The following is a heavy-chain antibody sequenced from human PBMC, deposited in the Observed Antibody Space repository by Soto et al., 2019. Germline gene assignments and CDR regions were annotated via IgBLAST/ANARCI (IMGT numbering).Heavy chain of an antibody. D-gene: IGHD2-21*02. V-gene: IGHV1-69*02. J-gene: IGHJ4*02. CDR1: GGTFSSYT. Sequence: QVQLVQSGAEVKKPGSSVKVSCKASGGTFSSYTISWVRQAPGQGLEWRGVIIPILGLETYAQKFQGRVTITADKSTSTAYMELSRLRSEDTAVYYCARSPEPYCGGDCDKPNLDYWGQGTLVTVSS. CDR2: IIPILGLE. CDR3: ARSPEPYCGGDCDKPNLDY.